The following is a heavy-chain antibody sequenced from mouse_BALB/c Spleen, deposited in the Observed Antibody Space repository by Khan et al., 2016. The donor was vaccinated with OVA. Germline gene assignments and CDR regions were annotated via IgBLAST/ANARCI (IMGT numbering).Heavy chain of an antibody. D-gene: IGHD1-1*01. J-gene: IGHJ2*01. Sequence: VELVESGAELVKAGASVKMSCKASGYTFTSYWMHWVKQRLGQGLEWFAETNPTNGRTYYNEKFKSKATLTVYKSSSTAYILLSGPTFEDSAVYYCARIKEIVASYFDYWGEGTTVTISS. V-gene: IGHV1S81*02. CDR2: TNPTNGRT. CDR1: GYTFTSYW. CDR3: ARIKEIVASYFDY.